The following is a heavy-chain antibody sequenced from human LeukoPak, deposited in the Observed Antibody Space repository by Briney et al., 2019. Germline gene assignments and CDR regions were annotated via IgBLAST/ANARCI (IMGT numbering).Heavy chain of an antibody. CDR3: ARERSSAFNFDY. CDR2: ISSNGGRT. V-gene: IGHV3-64*01. Sequence: GRSLRLSCAASGFTFSDYAMHWVRQAPGRGLEYVSYISSNGGRTYYANSVKGRFTISRDNSKNTLYLQMGSLRADDMALYYCARERSSAFNFDYWGQGTLVTVSS. CDR1: GFTFSDYA. J-gene: IGHJ4*02. D-gene: IGHD3-22*01.